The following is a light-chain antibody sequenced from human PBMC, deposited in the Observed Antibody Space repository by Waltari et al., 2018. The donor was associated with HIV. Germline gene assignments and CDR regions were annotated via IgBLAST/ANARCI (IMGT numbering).Light chain of an antibody. CDR2: GNR. CDR1: SPNIGPIHD. CDR3: QSYDTSLSGVV. J-gene: IGLJ2*01. V-gene: IGLV1-40*01. Sequence: QSVLTQPPSVSGAPGQRVTISCTGRSPNIGPIHDVHWYQQVPGTAPKLLICGNRNRASGVRDRFSVSKSGTSASLAIAGLQAEDEADYYCQSYDTSLSGVVVGGGTKLTVL.